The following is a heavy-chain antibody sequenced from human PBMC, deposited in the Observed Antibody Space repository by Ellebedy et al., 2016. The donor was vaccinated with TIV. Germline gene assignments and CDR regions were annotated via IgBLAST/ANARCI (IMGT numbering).Heavy chain of an antibody. Sequence: PGGSLRLSCVASGFTFSKYGMNWVRQAPGKGLEWVSYISGSSNTKDYADSVKGRFTVSRENAKNSLFLQMNSLTAEDTALYYCADFHAAWGQGTLVTVSS. CDR3: ADFHAA. CDR2: ISGSSNTK. V-gene: IGHV3-48*04. J-gene: IGHJ5*02. CDR1: GFTFSKYG.